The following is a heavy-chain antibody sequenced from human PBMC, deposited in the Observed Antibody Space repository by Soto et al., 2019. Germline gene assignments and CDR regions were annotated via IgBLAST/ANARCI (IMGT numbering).Heavy chain of an antibody. CDR1: GGTFSSYT. D-gene: IGHD1-1*01. CDR2: IIPIRGIA. CDR3: ARGDHDNGGHYYGMDV. J-gene: IGHJ6*02. V-gene: IGHV1-69*02. Sequence: QVQLVQSGAEVKKPGSSVKVSCKASGGTFSSYTISWVRQAPGQGLEWMGRIIPIRGIANYAQKFQGRVTIAAGKAKRTDDNELSSLRSEETDVDYCARGDHDNGGHYYGMDVWGQGTTVTVSS.